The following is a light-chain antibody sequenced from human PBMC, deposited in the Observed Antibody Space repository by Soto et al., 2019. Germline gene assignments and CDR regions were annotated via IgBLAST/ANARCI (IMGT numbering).Light chain of an antibody. V-gene: IGKV1-9*01. CDR2: AAS. J-gene: IGKJ3*01. CDR1: QGISSY. Sequence: DIQLTQSTSFLSASVGDRVTITCRASQGISSYLAWYQQKPGKAPKLLIYAASTLQSGVPSRFSGSGSGTEFTLTISSLQPEDFATYYCQQLNSYPPFTFGPGTKLDIK. CDR3: QQLNSYPPFT.